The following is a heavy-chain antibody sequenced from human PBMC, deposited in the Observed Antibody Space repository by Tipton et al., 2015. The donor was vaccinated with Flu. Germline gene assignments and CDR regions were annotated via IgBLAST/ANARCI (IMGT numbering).Heavy chain of an antibody. D-gene: IGHD3-10*02. Sequence: TLSLTCTVSSGSIRSTNYFCAWIRQPPGKGLELIGSIYPSGTTYYKPSLKSRVTISVDTSKSQFSLNLRSVTAADTAVYYCARLSYYDVDLKNFYFDYWGQGALVTVSS. J-gene: IGHJ4*02. CDR3: ARLSYYDVDLKNFYFDY. CDR1: SGSIRSTNYF. CDR2: IYPSGTT. V-gene: IGHV4-39*01.